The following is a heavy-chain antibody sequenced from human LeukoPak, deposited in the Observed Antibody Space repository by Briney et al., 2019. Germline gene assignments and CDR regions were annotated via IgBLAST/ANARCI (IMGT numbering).Heavy chain of an antibody. V-gene: IGHV3-7*01. Sequence: GGSLRLSCTASGFTFSGFWMSWVRQAPGRGLEWVASIKQDGSQKYYVDSVKGRFTISRDNAENSLYLQMNSLRAEDTAVYYCARDSNNYYLGYFDYWGQGTLVTFSS. CDR2: IKQDGSQK. J-gene: IGHJ4*02. D-gene: IGHD3-22*01. CDR3: ARDSNNYYLGYFDY. CDR1: GFTFSGFW.